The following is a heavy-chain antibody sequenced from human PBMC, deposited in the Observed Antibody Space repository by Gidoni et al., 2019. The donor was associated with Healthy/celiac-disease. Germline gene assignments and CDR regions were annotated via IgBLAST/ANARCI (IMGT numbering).Heavy chain of an antibody. CDR3: ATDETYYYDSSGYYAQGGY. V-gene: IGHV1-18*01. CDR2: ISAYNGNT. CDR1: GYTFTSYG. Sequence: QLPLVQSGAEVKKPGASVTVSCKASGYTFTSYGLSWVRQAPGQGLEWMGWISAYNGNTNYAQKLQGRVTMTTDTSTSTAYMELRSLRSDDTAVYYCATDETYYYDSSGYYAQGGYWGQGTLVTVSS. D-gene: IGHD3-22*01. J-gene: IGHJ4*02.